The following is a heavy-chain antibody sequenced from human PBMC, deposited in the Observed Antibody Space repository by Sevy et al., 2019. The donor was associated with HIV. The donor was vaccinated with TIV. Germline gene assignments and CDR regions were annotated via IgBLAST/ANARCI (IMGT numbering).Heavy chain of an antibody. V-gene: IGHV3-11*01. D-gene: IGHD3-10*01. J-gene: IGHJ4*02. CDR3: ARDSAGSSSFDY. CDR1: GFTFSDYY. CDR2: ISRSGSTI. Sequence: GGSLRLTCAASGFTFSDYYMSWIRQAPGKGLEWVSYISRSGSTIYYADSVKGRFTISRDNAKNSLYLQMNSLRAEDTAVYYCARDSAGSSSFDYWDQGTLVTVSS.